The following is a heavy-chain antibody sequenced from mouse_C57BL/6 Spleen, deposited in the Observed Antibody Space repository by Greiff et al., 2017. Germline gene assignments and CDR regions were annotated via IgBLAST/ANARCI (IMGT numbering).Heavy chain of an antibody. CDR1: GYTFTDYN. CDR2: INPNNGGT. J-gene: IGHJ3*01. V-gene: IGHV1-22*01. Sequence: EVQRVESGPELVKPGASVKMSCKASGYTFTDYNMHWVKQSHGKSLEWIGYINPNNGGTSYNQKFKGKATLTVNKSSSTAYMELRSLTSEDSAVYYCAREGYYSNPAWFAYWGQGTLVTVSA. D-gene: IGHD2-5*01. CDR3: AREGYYSNPAWFAY.